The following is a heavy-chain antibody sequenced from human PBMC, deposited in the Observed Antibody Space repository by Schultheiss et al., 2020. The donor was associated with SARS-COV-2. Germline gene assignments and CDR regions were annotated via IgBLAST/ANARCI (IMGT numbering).Heavy chain of an antibody. Sequence: SQTLSLTCTVSGGSISSYYWSWIRQPPGKGLEWIGEIHHSGSTNYNPSLKSRVTISVDTSKNQFSLKLSSVTAADTAVYYCARDSNYYDFWSGYLGFDYWGQGTLVTVSS. J-gene: IGHJ4*02. D-gene: IGHD3-3*01. V-gene: IGHV4-59*01. CDR2: IHHSGST. CDR3: ARDSNYYDFWSGYLGFDY. CDR1: GGSISSYY.